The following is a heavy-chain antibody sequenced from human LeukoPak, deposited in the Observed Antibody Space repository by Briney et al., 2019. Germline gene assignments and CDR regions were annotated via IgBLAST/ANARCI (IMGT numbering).Heavy chain of an antibody. Sequence: GGSLRHSCAASGFTVSLYYMTWVRQAPGKGLEWVSVIYSGGPTYYADSVKGRFTISRDNSKNTVYLQMNSLRGEDTAVYFCARGWVVATGGFDMWGQGTMVTVSS. J-gene: IGHJ3*02. CDR3: ARGWVVATGGFDM. D-gene: IGHD2-8*02. V-gene: IGHV3-53*01. CDR1: GFTVSLYY. CDR2: IYSGGPT.